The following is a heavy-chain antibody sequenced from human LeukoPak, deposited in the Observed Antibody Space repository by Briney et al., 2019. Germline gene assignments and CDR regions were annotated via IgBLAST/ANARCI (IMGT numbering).Heavy chain of an antibody. J-gene: IGHJ4*02. CDR2: IRSKAYGGTT. CDR1: GFTFGDYA. D-gene: IGHD3-22*01. CDR3: TRWGPGYYDSSGYYPFDY. V-gene: IGHV3-49*03. Sequence: PGGSLRLSCTASGFTFGDYAMSWFRQAPGKGLEWVGFIRSKAYGGTTEYAASVKGRFTISRDDSKSIAYLQMNSLKTEDTAVDYCTRWGPGYYDSSGYYPFDYWGQGTLVTVSS.